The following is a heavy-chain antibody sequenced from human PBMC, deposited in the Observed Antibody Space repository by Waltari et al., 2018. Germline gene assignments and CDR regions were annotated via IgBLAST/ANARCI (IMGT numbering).Heavy chain of an antibody. CDR1: GFTFRSKW. CDR3: ARDFNWGWDF. J-gene: IGHJ4*02. CDR2: IKPDGSQQ. D-gene: IGHD7-27*01. Sequence: EVQLVDSGGGLVQPGGSLRLSCAASGFTFRSKWMSWVRQAPGRGMEGLANIKPDGSQQAYVDAVRGRFSISRDNAKKSLYLQLNSLRAEDTAIYYCARDFNWGWDFWGQGTLVTVSS. V-gene: IGHV3-7*03.